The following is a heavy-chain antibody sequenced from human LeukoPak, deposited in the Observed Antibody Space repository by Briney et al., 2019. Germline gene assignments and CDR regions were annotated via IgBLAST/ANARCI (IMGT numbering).Heavy chain of an antibody. V-gene: IGHV1-18*01. CDR2: ISGYNGNT. CDR1: GYTFTSSG. Sequence: ASVKVSCKASGYTFTSSGSSWVRQAPGQGLEWMGWISGYNGNTFYAQMLQGRATMPTDTSTSTAYMELRSLRSNDTAVYYCARDCVAAAGSLDYWGQGTLVTVSS. D-gene: IGHD6-13*01. CDR3: ARDCVAAAGSLDY. J-gene: IGHJ4*02.